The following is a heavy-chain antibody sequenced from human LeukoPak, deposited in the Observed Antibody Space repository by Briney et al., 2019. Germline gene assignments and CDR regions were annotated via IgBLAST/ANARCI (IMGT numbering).Heavy chain of an antibody. CDR2: ISGSGGST. CDR3: AKDEVAVAGTFDY. Sequence: GGSLRLSCAASGFTFSDYYMSWVRQAPGKGLEWVSVISGSGGSTYYADSVKGRFTISRDNSKNTLYLQMNSLRAEDTAVYYCAKDEVAVAGTFDYWGQGTLVTVSS. CDR1: GFTFSDYY. J-gene: IGHJ4*02. V-gene: IGHV3-23*01. D-gene: IGHD6-19*01.